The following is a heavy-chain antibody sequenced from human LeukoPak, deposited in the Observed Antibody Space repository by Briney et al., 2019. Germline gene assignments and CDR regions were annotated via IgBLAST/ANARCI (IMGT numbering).Heavy chain of an antibody. CDR2: IKSKTDGGTT. CDR3: SSVIAVAGTDY. Sequence: GGSLRLSCVVSGITLSNYGMSWVRQAPGKGLEWVGRIKSKTDGGTTDYAAPVKGRFTISRDDSKNTLYLQMNSLKTEDTAVYYCSSVIAVAGTDYWGQGTLVTVSS. J-gene: IGHJ4*02. CDR1: GITLSNYG. D-gene: IGHD6-19*01. V-gene: IGHV3-15*01.